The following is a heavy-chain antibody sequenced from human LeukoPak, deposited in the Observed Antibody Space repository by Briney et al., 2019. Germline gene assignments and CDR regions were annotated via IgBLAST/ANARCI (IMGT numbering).Heavy chain of an antibody. CDR3: GRDPNGDYVGAFEY. V-gene: IGHV3-23*01. CDR1: VFTFSKYA. CDR2: TSSGGSNP. Sequence: GGCLSLSCAVSVFTFSKYALVWVRQAPGKGLEWVSATSSGGSNPLYADVVKGRFTISRDNSKHTLYLPVNSLIAEYTAIYYFGRDPNGDYVGAFEYWGRGTTVIVPS. D-gene: IGHD4-17*01. J-gene: IGHJ3*01.